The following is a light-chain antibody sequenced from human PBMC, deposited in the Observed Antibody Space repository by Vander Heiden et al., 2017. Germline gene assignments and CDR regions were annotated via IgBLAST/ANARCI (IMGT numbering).Light chain of an antibody. CDR2: GNT. Sequence: QSLLTQPPSVSGAPGQTVIIPCTGSSSNIGADYDVHWYQHLPGTAPKLLIYGNTLRASGVPDRFSGSKSDSSASLAITGLQAEDEADYYCQSFDSGLGVIFGGGTRLTV. CDR1: SSNIGADYD. J-gene: IGLJ2*01. CDR3: QSFDSGLGVI. V-gene: IGLV1-40*01.